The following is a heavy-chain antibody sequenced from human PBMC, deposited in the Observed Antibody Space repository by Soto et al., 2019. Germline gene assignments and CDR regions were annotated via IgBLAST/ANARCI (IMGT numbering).Heavy chain of an antibody. CDR1: GGSFSGNY. Sequence: PSETLSLTCGVYGGSFSGNYWGWIRQPPGKGLEWIGEINHSGTTNYNPSLKSRVTISVDTSKNQFSLRLSSVTAADTAMYYCTRVLIFSSSVTTASPWGQGTLVTVS. J-gene: IGHJ4*02. CDR3: TRVLIFSSSVTTASP. D-gene: IGHD4-17*01. CDR2: INHSGTT. V-gene: IGHV4-34*01.